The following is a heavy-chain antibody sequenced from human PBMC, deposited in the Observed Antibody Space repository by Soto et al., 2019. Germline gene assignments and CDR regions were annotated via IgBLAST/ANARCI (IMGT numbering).Heavy chain of an antibody. Sequence: QVQLVQSGAEVKKPGSSVKVSCKASGGTFSSYAISWVRQAPGQGLEWMGGIIPIFGTANYAQKLQGRVTITADESTSTAYMELSSLRSEDTTVYYGAGQVVVAATPADFDYWGQGTLVTVSS. V-gene: IGHV1-69*12. D-gene: IGHD2-15*01. J-gene: IGHJ4*02. CDR3: AGQVVVAATPADFDY. CDR1: GGTFSSYA. CDR2: IIPIFGTA.